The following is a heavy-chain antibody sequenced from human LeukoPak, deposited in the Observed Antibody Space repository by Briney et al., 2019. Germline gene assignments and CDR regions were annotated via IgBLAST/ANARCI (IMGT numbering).Heavy chain of an antibody. D-gene: IGHD3-10*01. CDR3: ARDWDSMVRGVTPFDY. Sequence: ASVKVSCKASGYVFTRYGISWVRQAPGQELEWMGWISAYNGNTKYAQNLQGRVTMTTDTSTSTAYMEVRSLRSDDTAVYYCARDWDSMVRGVTPFDYWVQGTLVTVSS. V-gene: IGHV1-18*01. CDR2: ISAYNGNT. CDR1: GYVFTRYG. J-gene: IGHJ4*02.